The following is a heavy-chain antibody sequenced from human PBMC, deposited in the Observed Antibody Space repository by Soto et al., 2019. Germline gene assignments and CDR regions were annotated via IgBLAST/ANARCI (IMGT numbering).Heavy chain of an antibody. D-gene: IGHD3-10*01. CDR2: ISGSGGST. V-gene: IGHV3-23*01. CDR1: GSTFSSYA. J-gene: IGHJ5*02. CDR3: AKDPSVPMVRGPNSNWFVP. Sequence: EVQLLESGGGLVQPGGSLRLSCAASGSTFSSYAMSWFRQAPGKGLEWVSDISGSGGSTYYADSVKGLFTISRENSKHTLYLQMNSLRAEDTAVYYCAKDPSVPMVRGPNSNWFVPWGQGTLVTVSS.